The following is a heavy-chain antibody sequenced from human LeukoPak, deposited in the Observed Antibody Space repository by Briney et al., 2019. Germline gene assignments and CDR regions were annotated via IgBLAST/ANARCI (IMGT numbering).Heavy chain of an antibody. CDR1: GFTVSSNY. CDR3: ARVHDFWSGYSYGMDV. CDR2: IYSGGST. V-gene: IGHV3-53*01. D-gene: IGHD3-3*01. Sequence: GGSLRLSCAASGFTVSSNYMSWVRQAPGKGLEWVSVIYSGGSTYYADSVKGRFTISRDNAKNTLYLQMNSLRAEDTAVYYCARVHDFWSGYSYGMDVWGQGTTVTVSS. J-gene: IGHJ6*02.